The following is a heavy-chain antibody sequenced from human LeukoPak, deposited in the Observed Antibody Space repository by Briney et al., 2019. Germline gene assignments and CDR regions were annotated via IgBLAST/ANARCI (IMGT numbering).Heavy chain of an antibody. V-gene: IGHV3-23*01. CDR3: AKDLSPPGTKTGGAFDI. J-gene: IGHJ3*02. CDR1: GFTFSSYA. Sequence: PGGSLRLSCAASGFTFSSYAMSWVRQAPGKGLEWVSAISGSGGSTYYADSVKGRFTISRDNSKNTLYLQMNSLRAEDTAVYYCAKDLSPPGTKTGGAFDIWGQGTMVTVSS. D-gene: IGHD4-17*01. CDR2: ISGSGGST.